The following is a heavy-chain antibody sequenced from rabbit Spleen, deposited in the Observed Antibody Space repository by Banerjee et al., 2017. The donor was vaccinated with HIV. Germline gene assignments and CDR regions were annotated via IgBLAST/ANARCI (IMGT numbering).Heavy chain of an antibody. CDR1: GVSFSANSY. V-gene: IGHV1S40*01. Sequence: QQVVESGGGLVKPGASLTLTCTASGVSFSANSYMCWVRQAPGKGLEWIACIDAGSSGFTYFASWAKGRFTISKTSSTTVTLQMTSLTAADTATYFCARDTSSSFSSYGMDLWGQGTLVTVS. CDR2: IDAGSSGFT. D-gene: IGHD1-1*01. J-gene: IGHJ6*01. CDR3: ARDTSSSFSSYGMDL.